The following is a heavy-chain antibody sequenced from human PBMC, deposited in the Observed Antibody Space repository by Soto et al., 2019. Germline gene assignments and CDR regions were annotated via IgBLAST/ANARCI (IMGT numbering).Heavy chain of an antibody. CDR1: GFTLSTYW. J-gene: IGHJ6*04. CDR3: ARDSRHSRPGPYRNSYYYYYGSEV. D-gene: IGHD6-6*01. Sequence: AWGSRRLSCAGSGFTLSTYWMSWVRQAPGKGLEWVANIKQYGSEEYYVDSVKGRFTISRDNAKNSLYLQMNSLRAEDTAVYYCARDSRHSRPGPYRNSYYYYYGSEVWGKGTTVSVSS. CDR2: IKQYGSEE. V-gene: IGHV3-7*01.